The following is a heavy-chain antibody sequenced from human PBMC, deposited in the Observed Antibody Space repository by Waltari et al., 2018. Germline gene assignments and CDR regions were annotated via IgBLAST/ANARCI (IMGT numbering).Heavy chain of an antibody. J-gene: IGHJ6*02. CDR1: EYTFTSSY. CDR3: ALDTGALWMDV. CDR2: IKPSGGST. Sequence: QVQLVQSGAEVKKPGASVKISCKTSEYTFTSSYLHWVRQAPGQGLYWMGIIKPSGGSTSYAKKCQGRVTMTKDTATSTVYMELSSLRSEDTAVYYCALDTGALWMDVWGQGTTVTVSS. V-gene: IGHV1-46*01. D-gene: IGHD2-21*01.